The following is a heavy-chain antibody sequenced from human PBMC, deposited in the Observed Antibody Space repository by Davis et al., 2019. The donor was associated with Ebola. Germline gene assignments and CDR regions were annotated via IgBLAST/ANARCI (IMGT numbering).Heavy chain of an antibody. CDR2: IYSGGST. V-gene: IGHV3-53*04. J-gene: IGHJ2*01. CDR1: GFTVSSNY. D-gene: IGHD2-21*02. CDR3: TVVTDAHTRNWYFDL. Sequence: GSLRLSCAASGFTVSSNYMSWVRQAPGKGLEWVSVIYSGGSTYYADSVKGRFTISRHNSKNTLYLQMNSLRAEDTAVYYCTVVTDAHTRNWYFDLWGRGTLVTVSS.